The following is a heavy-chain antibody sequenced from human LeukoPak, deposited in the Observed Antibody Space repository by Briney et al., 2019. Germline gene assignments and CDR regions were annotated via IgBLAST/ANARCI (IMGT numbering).Heavy chain of an antibody. V-gene: IGHV1-18*04. CDR3: AREIRSYSSGWYSWFDP. J-gene: IGHJ5*02. CDR1: GYTFTSYG. D-gene: IGHD6-19*01. Sequence: AASVKVSCKASGYTFTSYGISWMRQAPGQGLEWMGWISAYNGNTNYAQKLQGRVTMTTDTSTSTAYMELRSLRSDDTAVYYCAREIRSYSSGWYSWFDPWGQGTLVTVSS. CDR2: ISAYNGNT.